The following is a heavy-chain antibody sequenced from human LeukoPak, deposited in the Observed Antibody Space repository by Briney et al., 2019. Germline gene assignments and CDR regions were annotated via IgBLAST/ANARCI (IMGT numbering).Heavy chain of an antibody. CDR3: ATSLRYFDWLSYFQH. CDR2: FDPEDGET. J-gene: IGHJ1*01. V-gene: IGHV1-24*01. Sequence: ASVKVSCKVSGYTLTELSMHWVRQAPGKGLEWMGGFDPEDGETIYAQKFQGRVTMTEDTSTDTAYMELSSLRFEDTAVYYCATSLRYFDWLSYFQHWGQGTLVTVSS. CDR1: GYTLTELS. D-gene: IGHD3-9*01.